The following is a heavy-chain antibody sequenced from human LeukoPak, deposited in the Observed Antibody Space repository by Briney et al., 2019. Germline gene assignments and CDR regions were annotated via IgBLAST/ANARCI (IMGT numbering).Heavy chain of an antibody. CDR1: GGFFSGYY. D-gene: IGHD3-22*01. CDR3: ARLSQYYYDSSGYPPADY. J-gene: IGHJ4*02. Sequence: PSETLSLTCAVNGGFFSGYYWSWIRQPPGKGLEWIGEINYRGSTNYNPSLKSRVTISVDTSKNQFSLKLSSVTAADTAVYYCARLSQYYYDSSGYPPADYWGQGTLVTVSS. V-gene: IGHV4-34*01. CDR2: INYRGST.